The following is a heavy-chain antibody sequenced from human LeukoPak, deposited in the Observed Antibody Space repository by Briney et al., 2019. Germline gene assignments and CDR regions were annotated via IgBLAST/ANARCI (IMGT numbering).Heavy chain of an antibody. Sequence: GGSLRLSCAASGFTFSSYSMNWVRQAPGKGLEWVSAISGSGGSTYYADSVKGRFTISRDNSKNTLYLQMNSLRAEDTAVYYCAKIGAARSGRDYWGQGTLVTVSS. CDR2: ISGSGGST. J-gene: IGHJ4*02. CDR1: GFTFSSYS. D-gene: IGHD6-13*01. V-gene: IGHV3-23*01. CDR3: AKIGAARSGRDY.